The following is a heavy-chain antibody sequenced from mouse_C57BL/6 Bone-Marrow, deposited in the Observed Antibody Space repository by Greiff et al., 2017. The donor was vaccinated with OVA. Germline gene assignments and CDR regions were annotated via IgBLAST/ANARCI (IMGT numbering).Heavy chain of an antibody. CDR2: IDPSDSYT. CDR1: GYTFTSYW. Sequence: QVHVKQPGAELVMPGASVKLSCKASGYTFTSYWMHWVKQRPGQGLEWIGEIDPSDSYTNYNQKFKGKSTLTVDKSSSTAYMQLSSLTSEDSAVYYCARWGLRDYWGQGTTLTVSS. D-gene: IGHD3-2*02. J-gene: IGHJ2*01. V-gene: IGHV1-69*01. CDR3: ARWGLRDY.